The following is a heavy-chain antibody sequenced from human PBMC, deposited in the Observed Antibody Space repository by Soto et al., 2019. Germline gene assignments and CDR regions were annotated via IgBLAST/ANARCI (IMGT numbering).Heavy chain of an antibody. D-gene: IGHD5-12*01. CDR3: ARERVDIVATIPDSHYYYYGMDV. J-gene: IGHJ6*02. CDR2: IIPILGIA. CDR1: GGTFSSYT. V-gene: IGHV1-69*04. Sequence: ASVKVSCKASGGTFSSYTISWVRQAPGQGLEWMGRIIPILGIANYAQKFQGRVTITADKSTSTAYMELSSLRSEDTAVYYCARERVDIVATIPDSHYYYYGMDVWGQGTTVTVSS.